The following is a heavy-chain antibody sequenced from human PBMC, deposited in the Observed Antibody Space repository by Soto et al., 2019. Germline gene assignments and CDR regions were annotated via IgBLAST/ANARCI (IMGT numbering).Heavy chain of an antibody. Sequence: QVQLVESGGGVVQPGRSLRLSCAASGFTFSSYAMHWVRQAPGKGLEWLAVISYDGSNKYYADSVKGRFTISRDNSKNTLYLQMNSLRAEDTAVYYCARGAVGAYFDYWGQGTLVTVSS. CDR3: ARGAVGAYFDY. CDR1: GFTFSSYA. V-gene: IGHV3-30-3*01. D-gene: IGHD1-26*01. J-gene: IGHJ4*02. CDR2: ISYDGSNK.